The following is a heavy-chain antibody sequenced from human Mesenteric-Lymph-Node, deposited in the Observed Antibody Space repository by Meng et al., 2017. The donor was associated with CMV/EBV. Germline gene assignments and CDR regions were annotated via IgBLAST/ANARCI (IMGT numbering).Heavy chain of an antibody. CDR1: SDA. CDR2: IIPIFGTA. V-gene: IGHV1-69*06. J-gene: IGHJ5*02. Sequence: SDANRWLRRAPGQGLEWMEGIIPIFGTANYAQKFQARVTITADRSASTAYVELSSLRSTDTAVYYCARETPDEILTGYYTGLNWFDPWGQGTLVTVSS. D-gene: IGHD3-9*01. CDR3: ARETPDEILTGYYTGLNWFDP.